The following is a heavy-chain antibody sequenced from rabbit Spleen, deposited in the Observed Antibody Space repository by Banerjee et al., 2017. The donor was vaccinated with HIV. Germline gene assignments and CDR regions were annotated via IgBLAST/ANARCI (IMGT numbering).Heavy chain of an antibody. CDR1: GFSFSSGYY. D-gene: IGHD4-1*01. J-gene: IGHJ4*01. CDR2: IYAGSSGST. Sequence: ESGGGLVQPGASLTLTCTASGFSFSSGYYMCWVRQAPGKGPEWIACIYAGSSGSTYYASWARGRFTISKTSSTTVTLQLNSLTVADTATYFCARETSSGWGVVSFYFNLWGPGTLVTVS. CDR3: ARETSSGWGVVSFYFNL. V-gene: IGHV1S40*01.